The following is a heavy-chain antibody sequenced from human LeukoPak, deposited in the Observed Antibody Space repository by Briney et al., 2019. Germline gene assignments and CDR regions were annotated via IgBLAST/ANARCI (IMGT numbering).Heavy chain of an antibody. CDR1: GYTFTGYY. CDR2: INPNSGGT. J-gene: IGHJ4*02. V-gene: IGHV1-2*02. CDR3: ARDRVYSSSWLDY. Sequence: ASVKVSCKASGYTFTGYYMHWVRQAPGQGLEWMGWINPNSGGTNYAQKLQGRVTMTTDTSTSTAYMELRSLRSDDTAVYYCARDRVYSSSWLDYWGQGTLVTVSS. D-gene: IGHD6-13*01.